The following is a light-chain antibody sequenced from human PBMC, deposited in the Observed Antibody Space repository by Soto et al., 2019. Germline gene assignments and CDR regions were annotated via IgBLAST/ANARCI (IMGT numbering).Light chain of an antibody. V-gene: IGKV3-20*01. CDR1: QTVTSSY. CDR3: HQYGSSPLT. J-gene: IGKJ3*01. CDR2: AAS. Sequence: EIVLTQSPGTLPLSPGESATLTCRASQTVTSSYLAWYQHKPGQAPRLLMYAASSRATGIPDRFSGSGSGTDFTLTISRLEPEEFAVYYCHQYGSSPLTFGPGTKVDIK.